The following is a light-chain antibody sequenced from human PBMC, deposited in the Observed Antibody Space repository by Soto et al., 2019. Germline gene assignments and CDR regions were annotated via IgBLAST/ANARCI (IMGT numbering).Light chain of an antibody. CDR3: QQSYIAPRA. CDR2: AAS. Sequence: DIHLTQSPSSLSASVGGRVTITCRASQSIDRYIHWYQEKPGKAPKLLIYAASSLASGVPSRFSGSGSGTDFTLTISSLQPEDFAIYYCQQSYIAPRAFGQGTKVDIK. J-gene: IGKJ1*01. V-gene: IGKV1-39*01. CDR1: QSIDRY.